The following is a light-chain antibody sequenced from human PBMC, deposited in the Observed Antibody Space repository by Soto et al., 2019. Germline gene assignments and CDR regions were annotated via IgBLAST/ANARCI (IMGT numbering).Light chain of an antibody. CDR2: LNSDGSH. Sequence: QLVLTQSPSASASLGASVNLTCTLSSVHSSYAITWHQFQPEKGPRYLMNLNSDGSHSKGDGIPDRFSGSSSGAERYLTISSLQSEDEADYYCQTWDTAYVVFGGGTKLTVL. CDR3: QTWDTAYVV. V-gene: IGLV4-69*01. J-gene: IGLJ2*01. CDR1: SVHSSYA.